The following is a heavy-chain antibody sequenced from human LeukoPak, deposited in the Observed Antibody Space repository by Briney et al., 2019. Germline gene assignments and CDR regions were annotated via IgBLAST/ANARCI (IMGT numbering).Heavy chain of an antibody. CDR3: ARDRVAGASEDAFDI. J-gene: IGHJ3*02. CDR1: GYTFTSYG. V-gene: IGHV1-18*01. CDR2: ISAYNGNT. D-gene: IGHD1-26*01. Sequence: GASVKVSCKASGYTFTSYGISWVRQAPGQGLEWMGWISAYNGNTNYAQKLQGRVTMTTDTSTSTAYMELRSLRSDDTAVYYCARDRVAGASEDAFDIWGQGTMVTVSP.